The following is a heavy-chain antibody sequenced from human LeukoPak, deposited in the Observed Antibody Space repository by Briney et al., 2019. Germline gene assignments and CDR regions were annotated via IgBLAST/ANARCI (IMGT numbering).Heavy chain of an antibody. Sequence: SETLSLTCAVYGGSISSGDYYWSWIRQPPGKGLEWIGYIYYSGSTYYNPSLKSRVTISVDTSKNQFSLKLSSVTAADTAVYYCARRHVVVVAATPMGANPSKKNNWFDPWGQGTLVTVSS. CDR2: IYYSGST. J-gene: IGHJ5*02. D-gene: IGHD2-15*01. V-gene: IGHV4-30-4*08. CDR1: GGSISSGDYY. CDR3: ARRHVVVVAATPMGANPSKKNNWFDP.